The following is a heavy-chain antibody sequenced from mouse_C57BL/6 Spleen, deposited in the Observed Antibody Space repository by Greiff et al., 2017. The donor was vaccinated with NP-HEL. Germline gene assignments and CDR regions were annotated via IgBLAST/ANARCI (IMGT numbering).Heavy chain of an antibody. CDR1: GYAFSSSW. J-gene: IGHJ2*01. CDR2: IYPGDGDT. Sequence: VKLQESGPELVKPGASVKISCKASGYAFSSSWMNWVKQRPGKGLEWIGRIYPGDGDTNYNGKFKGKATLTADKSSSTAYMQLSSLTSEDSAVYSCARESRDGLDYWGQGTTLTVSS. D-gene: IGHD2-3*01. V-gene: IGHV1-82*01. CDR3: ARESRDGLDY.